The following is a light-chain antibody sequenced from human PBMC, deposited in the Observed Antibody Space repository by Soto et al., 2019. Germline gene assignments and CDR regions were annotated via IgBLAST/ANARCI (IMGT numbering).Light chain of an antibody. V-gene: IGKV1-39*01. Sequence: DIQMTQSPSSLSASVGDSVTISCRASQSIITYLNWYQQKPGTAPRLLISRASSVQRGVPPRFSGSGSGRDFTLTISSLQPEDIGTYFCQQNYSVPWTFGQGTRVEI. CDR3: QQNYSVPWT. J-gene: IGKJ1*01. CDR2: RAS. CDR1: QSIITY.